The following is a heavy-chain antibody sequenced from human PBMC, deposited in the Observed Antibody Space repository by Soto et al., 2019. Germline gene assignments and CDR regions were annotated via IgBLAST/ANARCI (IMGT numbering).Heavy chain of an antibody. V-gene: IGHV4-59*08. CDR2: INYNGST. D-gene: IGHD3-22*01. J-gene: IGHJ4*02. CDR1: GGSISTYY. Sequence: SLTCTVSGGSISTYYWSWIRQPPGKGLEWIGYINYNGSTNYNPSLKSRVTMSLDTSKNQFSLKLRSVTAADTAVYYCARLSSGYYSGDYWGQGTLVTVS. CDR3: ARLSSGYYSGDY.